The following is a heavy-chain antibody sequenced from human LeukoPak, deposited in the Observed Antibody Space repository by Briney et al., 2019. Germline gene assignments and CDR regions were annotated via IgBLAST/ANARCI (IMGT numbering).Heavy chain of an antibody. V-gene: IGHV3-23*01. CDR2: ISGSGGST. CDR3: AKALGGGNNYDY. CDR1: GFTFSSYA. D-gene: IGHD2-15*01. J-gene: IGHJ4*02. Sequence: PGGSLRLSCAASGFTFSSYAMSWVRQAPGKGLEWVSAISGSGGSTYYADSVKGRFTISRDNSKNTLYLQMNSLIAEDTAVYYCAKALGGGNNYDYWGQGTLVTVSS.